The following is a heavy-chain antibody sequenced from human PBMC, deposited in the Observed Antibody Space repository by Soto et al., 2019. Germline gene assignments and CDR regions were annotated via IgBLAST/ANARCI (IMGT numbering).Heavy chain of an antibody. V-gene: IGHV4-31*03. CDR1: GGSISSGGYY. Sequence: SETLSLTCTVSGGSISSGGYYWSWLRQHPGKGLEWIGYIYYSGSTYYNPSLKSRVTISVDTSKNQFSLKLGSVTAADTAVYYCARGRSEFGEDAFDVWGQGTMVTVSS. D-gene: IGHD3-10*01. CDR2: IYYSGST. CDR3: ARGRSEFGEDAFDV. J-gene: IGHJ3*01.